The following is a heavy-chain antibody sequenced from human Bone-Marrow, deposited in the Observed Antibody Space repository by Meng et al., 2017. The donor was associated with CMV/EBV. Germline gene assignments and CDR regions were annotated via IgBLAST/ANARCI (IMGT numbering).Heavy chain of an antibody. CDR1: GGSISSYY. CDR2: IYYSGST. D-gene: IGHD3-3*01. J-gene: IGHJ6*02. CDR3: ARARPVHYEPRLLSGMDV. V-gene: IGHV4-59*12. Sequence: SETLSLTCTVSGGSISSYYWSWIRQPPGKGLEWIGYIYYSGSTNYNPSLKSRVTISVDTSKNQFSLKLSSVTAADTAVYYCARARPVHYEPRLLSGMDVWGQGTTVTVSS.